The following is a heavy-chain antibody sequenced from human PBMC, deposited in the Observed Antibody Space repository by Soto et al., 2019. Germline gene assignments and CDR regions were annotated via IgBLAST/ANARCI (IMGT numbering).Heavy chain of an antibody. Sequence: SETLSLTCTVSGGSISSYYWSWNKQPPGKVLEWIGYIYYSGSTNYNPSLKSRVTISVDTSKNQFSLKLSSVTAADTAVYYCAGRGAAAGTMPWFDPWGQGTLVTVS. CDR2: IYYSGST. CDR3: AGRGAAAGTMPWFDP. D-gene: IGHD6-13*01. J-gene: IGHJ5*02. V-gene: IGHV4-59*01. CDR1: GGSISSYY.